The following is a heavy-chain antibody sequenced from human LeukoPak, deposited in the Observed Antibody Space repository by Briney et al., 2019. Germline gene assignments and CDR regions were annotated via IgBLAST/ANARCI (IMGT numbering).Heavy chain of an antibody. CDR3: AKSFSDFWSGLDV. D-gene: IGHD3-3*01. CDR1: GFTFDDYA. CDR2: ISWDGGST. V-gene: IGHV3-43D*03. Sequence: PGGSLRLSCAASGFTFDDYAMHWVRQAPGKGLEWVSLISWDGGSTYYADSVKGRFTISRDNSKNSLYLQMNSLRAEDTALYYCAKSFSDFWSGLDVWGKGTTVTVSS. J-gene: IGHJ6*04.